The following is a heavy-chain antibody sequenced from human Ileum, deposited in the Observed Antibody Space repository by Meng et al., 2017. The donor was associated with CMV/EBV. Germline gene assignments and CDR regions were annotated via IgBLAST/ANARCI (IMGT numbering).Heavy chain of an antibody. CDR2: ISSSGSVI. Sequence: GGSLRRSCAAPGFTFSDYYMNWIRQAPGKGLEWLSYISSSGSVIYYADSVKGRFTISRDNAKNSLFLQANRLRAEDTAVYYCARGGGGATAVDYWGQGTLVTVSS. V-gene: IGHV3-11*04. CDR1: GFTFSDYY. CDR3: ARGGGGATAVDY. D-gene: IGHD1-26*01. J-gene: IGHJ4*02.